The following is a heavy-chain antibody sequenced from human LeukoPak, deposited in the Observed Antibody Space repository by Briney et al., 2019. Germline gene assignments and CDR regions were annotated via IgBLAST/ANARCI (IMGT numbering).Heavy chain of an antibody. V-gene: IGHV4-39*01. CDR3: ASRTTVVRPHDI. Sequence: SETLSLTCTVSGGSISSSSVYWGWIRQPPGKGLEWIATISYSGSTTSYNPSLKSRVTISVDTSKNQFSLKLSSVTAADTAVYYCASRTTVVRPHDIWGQGTMVTVSS. J-gene: IGHJ3*02. D-gene: IGHD4-23*01. CDR1: GGSISSSSVY. CDR2: ISYSGSTT.